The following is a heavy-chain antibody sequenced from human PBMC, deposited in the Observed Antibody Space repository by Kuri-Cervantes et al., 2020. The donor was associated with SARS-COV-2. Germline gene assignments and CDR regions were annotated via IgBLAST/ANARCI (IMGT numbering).Heavy chain of an antibody. Sequence: ESLKISCTVSGGSISSGGHYWGWIRQPPGKGLEFIGTIYYDGRTYYNTSLKSRVTISVDTSKNQFSLKLSSVTAADTAVYYCARHDYWGQGTLVTSPQ. CDR1: GGSISSGGHY. CDR3: ARHDY. J-gene: IGHJ4*02. V-gene: IGHV4-39*01. CDR2: IYYDGRT.